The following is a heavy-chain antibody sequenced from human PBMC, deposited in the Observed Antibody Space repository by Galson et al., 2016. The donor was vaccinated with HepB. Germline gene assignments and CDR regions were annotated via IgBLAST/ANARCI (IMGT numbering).Heavy chain of an antibody. CDR2: ISWNNDSI. J-gene: IGHJ4*02. CDR1: GFTFEDYA. D-gene: IGHD3-9*01. CDR3: AKGRRYFDWLLGFDY. V-gene: IGHV3-9*01. Sequence: SLRLSCAVSGFTFEDYAMHWVRQVPGKGLEWISGISWNNDSINYAISVKGRFTISRDNAKNSLYLQMNSLRAEDTALYYCAKGRRYFDWLLGFDYWGQGILVTVSS.